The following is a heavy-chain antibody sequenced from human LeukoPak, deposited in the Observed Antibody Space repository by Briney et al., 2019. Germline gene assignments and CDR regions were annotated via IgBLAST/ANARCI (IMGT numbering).Heavy chain of an antibody. V-gene: IGHV3-23*01. Sequence: PGGSLRLSCAASGFTFSSSAMSWVRQAPGKGLEWVSAISNNGGYTYYADSVQGRFTISRDNSKSTLCLQMNSLRAEDTAVYYCAKISKGFLGTTDYWGQGTLVTVSS. CDR2: ISNNGGYT. CDR3: AKISKGFLGTTDY. CDR1: GFTFSSSA. J-gene: IGHJ4*02. D-gene: IGHD3-3*01.